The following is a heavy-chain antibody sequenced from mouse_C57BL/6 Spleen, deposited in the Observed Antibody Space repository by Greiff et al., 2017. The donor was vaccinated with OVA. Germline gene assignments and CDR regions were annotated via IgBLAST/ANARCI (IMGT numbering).Heavy chain of an antibody. D-gene: IGHD2-4*01. Sequence: EVKLVESGEGLVKPGGSLKLSCAASGFTFSSYAMSWVRQTPEKRLEWVAYISSGGDYIYYADTVKGRFTISRDNARNTLYLQMSSLKSEDTAMYYCTRDRGLRNYFDYWGQGTTLTVSS. CDR1: GFTFSSYA. CDR2: ISSGGDYI. CDR3: TRDRGLRNYFDY. J-gene: IGHJ2*01. V-gene: IGHV5-9-1*02.